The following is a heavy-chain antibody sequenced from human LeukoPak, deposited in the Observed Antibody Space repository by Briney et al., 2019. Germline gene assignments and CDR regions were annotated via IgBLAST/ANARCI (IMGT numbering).Heavy chain of an antibody. CDR3: ARASYSSSWYDYYYYYYMDV. V-gene: IGHV3-21*01. CDR1: GFTFSTYN. Sequence: GGSLRLSCAASGFTFSTYNMNWVRQAPGKGLEWVSSISSSSSYIYYADSLKGRFTISRDNAKNSLYLQMNSLRAEDTAVYYCARASYSSSWYDYYYYYYMDVWGKGTTVTISS. J-gene: IGHJ6*03. D-gene: IGHD6-13*01. CDR2: ISSSSSYI.